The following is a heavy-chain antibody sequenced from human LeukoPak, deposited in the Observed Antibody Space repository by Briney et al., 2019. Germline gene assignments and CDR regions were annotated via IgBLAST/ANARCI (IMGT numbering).Heavy chain of an antibody. D-gene: IGHD6-13*01. CDR3: AKVSYMYSSSWLFQH. Sequence: GGSLRLSCAASGFTFSSYAMSWVRQAPGKGLEWVSAISGSGGSTYYADSVKGRFTISRDNSKNTLYLQMNSLRAEDTAVYYCAKVSYMYSSSWLFQHWGQGTLVTVSS. CDR2: ISGSGGST. J-gene: IGHJ1*01. CDR1: GFTFSSYA. V-gene: IGHV3-23*01.